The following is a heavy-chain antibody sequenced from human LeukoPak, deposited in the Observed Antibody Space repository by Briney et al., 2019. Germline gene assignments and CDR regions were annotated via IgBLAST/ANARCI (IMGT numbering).Heavy chain of an antibody. CDR3: ARASDGLYYYYYGMDV. V-gene: IGHV4-31*03. D-gene: IGHD2-2*01. CDR2: IYYSGNT. J-gene: IGHJ6*02. CDR1: GGSISSGGYY. Sequence: PSETLSLTCTVSGGSISSGGYYWSWIRQHPGKGLEWIGYIYYSGNTYYNPSLKSRVTLSVDTSKNQFSLKLSSVTAADTAVYYCARASDGLYYYYYGMDVWGQGTSVTVSS.